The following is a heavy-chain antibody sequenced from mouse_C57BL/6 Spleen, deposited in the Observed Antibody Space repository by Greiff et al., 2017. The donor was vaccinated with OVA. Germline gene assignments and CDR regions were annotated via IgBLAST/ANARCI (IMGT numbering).Heavy chain of an antibody. D-gene: IGHD1-1*01. CDR2: ISSGGDYI. CDR1: GFTFSSYA. V-gene: IGHV5-9-1*02. CDR3: TRDDTTVVATEAMDY. J-gene: IGHJ4*01. Sequence: EVMLVESGAGLVKPGGSLKLSCAASGFTFSSYAMSWVRQTPEKRLEWVAYISSGGDYIYYADTVKGRFTISRDNARNTLYLQMSRLKSEDTAMYYCTRDDTTVVATEAMDYWGQGTSVTVSS.